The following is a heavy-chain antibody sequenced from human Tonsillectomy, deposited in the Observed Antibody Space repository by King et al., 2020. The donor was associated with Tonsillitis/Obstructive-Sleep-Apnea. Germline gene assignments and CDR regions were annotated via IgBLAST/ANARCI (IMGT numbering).Heavy chain of an antibody. J-gene: IGHJ6*02. V-gene: IGHV3-30*04. D-gene: IGHD6-13*01. Sequence: VQLVESGGGVVQPGRSLRLSCVASGFTFSSYAMHWVRQAPGKGLEWVAVISYDGSNKFYADSVKGRFTISRDNSKNTLYLQMNSLRAEDTAVYYCARDRGGHSRSWYYGYYYYGMDVWGQGTTVTVSS. CDR2: ISYDGSNK. CDR3: ARDRGGHSRSWYYGYYYYGMDV. CDR1: GFTFSSYA.